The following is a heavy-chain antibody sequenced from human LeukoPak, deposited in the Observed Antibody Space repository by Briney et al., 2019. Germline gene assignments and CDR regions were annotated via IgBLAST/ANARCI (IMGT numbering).Heavy chain of an antibody. V-gene: IGHV3-48*03. CDR2: ISSSGSTI. D-gene: IGHD5-12*01. Sequence: GGSLRLSCAASGFTFSSYEMNWVRQAPGKGLEWVSYISSSGSTIYYADSVKGRFTISRDNAKNSLYLQMNSLRAEDTAIYYCARIMVATTREAFDYWGQGTRVTVSP. CDR1: GFTFSSYE. CDR3: ARIMVATTREAFDY. J-gene: IGHJ4*02.